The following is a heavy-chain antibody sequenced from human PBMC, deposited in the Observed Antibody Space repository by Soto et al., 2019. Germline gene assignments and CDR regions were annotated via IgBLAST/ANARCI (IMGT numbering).Heavy chain of an antibody. J-gene: IGHJ4*02. Sequence: VNGACKTAGQGMSVDLGNWVSNTTEQGLEWMGWMNPSTGDTGYAQKFQGRVTMTTNPSISTAYMELSSLRSEDTAVYYCARAQIGRISPPTDFDFLGQGTLVP. CDR1: GQGMSVDL. V-gene: IGHV1-8*01. CDR3: ARAQIGRISPPTDFDF. CDR2: MNPSTGDT.